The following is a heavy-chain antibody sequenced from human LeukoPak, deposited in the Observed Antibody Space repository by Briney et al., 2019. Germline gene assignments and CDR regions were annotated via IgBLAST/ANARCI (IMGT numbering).Heavy chain of an antibody. V-gene: IGHV3-33*01. J-gene: IGHJ6*02. Sequence: PGGSLRLSCAASGFTFSSYGMHWVRQAPGKGLEWVAVIWYDGSNKYYADSVKGRFTISGDNSKNTLYLQMNSLRAEDTAVYYCARPEGPYYDFWSGPPSPYYGMDVWGQGTTVTVSS. CDR2: IWYDGSNK. CDR3: ARPEGPYYDFWSGPPSPYYGMDV. D-gene: IGHD3-3*01. CDR1: GFTFSSYG.